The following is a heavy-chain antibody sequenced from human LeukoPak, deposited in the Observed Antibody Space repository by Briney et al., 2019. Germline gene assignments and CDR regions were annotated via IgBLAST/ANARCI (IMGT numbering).Heavy chain of an antibody. Sequence: WGSLRLSCAASGFSFSSYEMNWVRQAPGKGLEWVSYISSSGSTIYYADSVKGRFTISRDSAKSSLYLQMNSLRAEDTAVYYCARVLRGQQLDHWGQGTLVTVSS. D-gene: IGHD6-13*01. CDR2: ISSSGSTI. V-gene: IGHV3-48*03. J-gene: IGHJ4*02. CDR1: GFSFSSYE. CDR3: ARVLRGQQLDH.